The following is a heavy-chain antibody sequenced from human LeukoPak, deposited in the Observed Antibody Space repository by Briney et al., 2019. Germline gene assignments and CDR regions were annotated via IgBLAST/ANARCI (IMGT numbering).Heavy chain of an antibody. CDR2: IWYDGSNK. CDR1: GFTLSSYG. J-gene: IGHJ5*02. D-gene: IGHD3-10*01. V-gene: IGHV3-33*01. Sequence: GGSLRLSCAASGFTLSSYGMHWVRQAPGKGLEWVAVIWYDGSNKYYADSVKGRFTISRDNSKNTLYLQMNSLRAEDTAVYYCARDLSMARFASELNWFDPWGQGTLVTVSS. CDR3: ARDLSMARFASELNWFDP.